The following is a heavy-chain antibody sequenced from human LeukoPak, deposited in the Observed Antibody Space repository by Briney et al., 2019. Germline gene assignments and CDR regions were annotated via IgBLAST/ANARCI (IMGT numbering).Heavy chain of an antibody. D-gene: IGHD3-10*01. V-gene: IGHV3-23*01. CDR3: AKDLYTYYYGSGSYYNPDY. Sequence: GGSLRLSCAASGFTFTSYSMSWVRQAPGKGLEWVSGTSDRGDYTYYADSVKGRFTISRDNSKNTLYMQMNSLRAEDTAVYYCAKDLYTYYYGSGSYYNPDYWGQGTLVTVSS. CDR2: TSDRGDYT. CDR1: GFTFTSYS. J-gene: IGHJ4*02.